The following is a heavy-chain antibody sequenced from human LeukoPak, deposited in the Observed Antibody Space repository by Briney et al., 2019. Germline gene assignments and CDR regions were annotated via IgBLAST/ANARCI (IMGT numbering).Heavy chain of an antibody. CDR3: ARDGAFDI. Sequence: SETLSLTCTVSGGSISNYYWIWIRQPPGKGLEWIGYIYSSGSTNYNPSLKSRVTISVDTSKNQFSLRLNSVTAADTAVYYCARDGAFDIWGQGTMVTVSS. V-gene: IGHV4-59*01. J-gene: IGHJ3*02. CDR1: GGSISNYY. CDR2: IYSSGST.